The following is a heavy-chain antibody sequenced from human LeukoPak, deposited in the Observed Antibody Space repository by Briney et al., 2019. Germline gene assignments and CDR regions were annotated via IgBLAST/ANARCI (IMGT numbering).Heavy chain of an antibody. CDR2: IYYSGST. CDR3: AAGYCSSTSCSGLRGYYFDY. CDR1: GGSISSSSYY. V-gene: IGHV4-39*01. J-gene: IGHJ4*02. D-gene: IGHD2-2*01. Sequence: SETLSLTCTVSGGSISSSSYYWGWIRQPPGKGLEWIGSIYYSGSTYYNPSLKSRVTISVDTSKNQFSPKLSSVTAADTAVYYCAAGYCSSTSCSGLRGYYFDYWGQGTLVTVSS.